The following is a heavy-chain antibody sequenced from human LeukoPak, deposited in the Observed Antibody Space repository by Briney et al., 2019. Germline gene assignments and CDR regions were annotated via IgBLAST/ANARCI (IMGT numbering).Heavy chain of an antibody. CDR2: IYYNGIT. V-gene: IGHV3-66*04. Sequence: GGSLRLSCTASEFNVSSNYTSWIRQAPGGRLEWLSVIYYNGITFYSDSVKGRFTISRDTSKNTVYLQMNSLRGEDTAMYYCARHAFRSQYNPNDLWGQGTLVTVSS. CDR3: ARHAFRSQYNPNDL. CDR1: EFNVSSNY. D-gene: IGHD1-14*01. J-gene: IGHJ4*02.